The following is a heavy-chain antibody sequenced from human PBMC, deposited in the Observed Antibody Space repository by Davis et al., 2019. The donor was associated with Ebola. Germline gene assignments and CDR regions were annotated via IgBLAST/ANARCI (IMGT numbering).Heavy chain of an antibody. Sequence: ASVQVSCKASGYTFTSYDINWVRQATGQGLEWMGWMNPNSGNTGYAQKFQGRVTMTRNTSISTAYMELSSLRSEDTAVYYCARVGYSSSWHDYWGQGTLVTVSS. V-gene: IGHV1-8*01. D-gene: IGHD6-13*01. CDR2: MNPNSGNT. J-gene: IGHJ4*02. CDR3: ARVGYSSSWHDY. CDR1: GYTFTSYD.